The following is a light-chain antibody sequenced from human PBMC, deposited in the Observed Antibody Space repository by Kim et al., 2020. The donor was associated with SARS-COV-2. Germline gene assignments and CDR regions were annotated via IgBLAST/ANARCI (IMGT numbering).Light chain of an antibody. V-gene: IGLV9-49*01. CDR1: SGYSNYK. CDR3: GADHGSGCNFVMV. J-gene: IGLJ2*01. Sequence: QPVLTQPPSASASLGASVTLTCTLSSGYSNYKVDWYQQRPGKGPRFVMRVGTGGIVGSKGDGIPDRFSVLGSGLNRYLTIKNIQEEDESDYHCGADHGSGCNFVMVFVGGTQLTVL. CDR2: VGTGGIVG.